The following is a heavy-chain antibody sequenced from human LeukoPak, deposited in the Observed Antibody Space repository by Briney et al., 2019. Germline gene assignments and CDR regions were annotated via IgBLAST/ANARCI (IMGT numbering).Heavy chain of an antibody. CDR1: GGFISSSSYY. CDR2: IYYSGST. V-gene: IGHV4-39*07. Sequence: SETLSLTCTVSGGFISSSSYYWGWIRQPPGKGLEWIGSIYYSGSTYYNPSLKSRVTISVDTSKNQFSLKLSSVTAADTAVYYCARGYCSSTSCYPLGRFDPWGQGTLVTVSS. J-gene: IGHJ5*02. CDR3: ARGYCSSTSCYPLGRFDP. D-gene: IGHD2-2*01.